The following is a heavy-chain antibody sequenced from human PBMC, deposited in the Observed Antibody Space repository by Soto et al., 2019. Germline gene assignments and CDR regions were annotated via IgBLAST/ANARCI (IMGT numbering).Heavy chain of an antibody. J-gene: IGHJ5*02. CDR3: ANLSCTSSTCYFPGWFDP. Sequence: PSETLSLTCTVSGDSISGGASFWSWIRQPPGKGREWIANVYYSGSSYYNPSLRSRLTISVDTTKNQFSLQLKSMTAADTAVYSCANLSCTSSTCYFPGWFDPWGQGALVTVSS. V-gene: IGHV4-31*03. CDR2: VYYSGSS. CDR1: GDSISGGASF. D-gene: IGHD2-2*01.